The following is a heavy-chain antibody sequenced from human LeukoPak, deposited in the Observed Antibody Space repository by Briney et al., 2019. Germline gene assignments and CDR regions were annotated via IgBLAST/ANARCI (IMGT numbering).Heavy chain of an antibody. J-gene: IGHJ4*02. Sequence: ASVKVSCKTSGYTFTGYYLHWVRRAPGQRPEWMGRIDPDSGGTHYGQKFQGRVTVTRDTSITTVYMELSGLTSDDTAVYYCARVPGPYTTSRFDFWGQGTLVTVSS. CDR1: GYTFTGYY. CDR2: IDPDSGGT. V-gene: IGHV1-2*02. CDR3: ARVPGPYTTSRFDF. D-gene: IGHD2-2*02.